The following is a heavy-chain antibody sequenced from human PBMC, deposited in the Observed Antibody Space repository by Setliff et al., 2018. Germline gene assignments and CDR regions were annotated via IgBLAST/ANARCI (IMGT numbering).Heavy chain of an antibody. CDR1: GASVSSHY. CDR3: ARLKYYNSGTYWGNWDYYSNMDV. CDR2: ISYSGIT. D-gene: IGHD3-22*01. V-gene: IGHV4-59*02. J-gene: IGHJ6*03. Sequence: SETLSLTCNVSGASVSSHYWDWIRQPPGKGLEWICFISYSGITTYNVSLKSRVSISVDTSKNQLSLTLSSVTAADTAVYYCARLKYYNSGTYWGNWDYYSNMDVWGKGTTVTVSS.